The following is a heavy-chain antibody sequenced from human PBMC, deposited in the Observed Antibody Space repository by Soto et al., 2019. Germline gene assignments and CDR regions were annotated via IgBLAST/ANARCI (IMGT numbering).Heavy chain of an antibody. V-gene: IGHV1-69*01. CDR2: IIPIFGTA. CDR1: GGTFSSYA. Sequence: QVQLVQSGAEVKKPGSSVKVSCKASGGTFSSYAISWVRQAPGQGLEWMGGIIPIFGTANYAKKFQGRVTITADESTSTAYMELSSLRSEDTAVYYCARVGEQQLKTVGYYFDYWGQGTLVTVSS. D-gene: IGHD6-13*01. J-gene: IGHJ4*02. CDR3: ARVGEQQLKTVGYYFDY.